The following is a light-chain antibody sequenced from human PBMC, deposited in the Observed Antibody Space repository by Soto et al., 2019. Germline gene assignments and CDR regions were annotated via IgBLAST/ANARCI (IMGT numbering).Light chain of an antibody. CDR3: LQDYSYPRT. CDR2: AAS. V-gene: IGKV1-27*01. J-gene: IGKJ1*01. Sequence: DIQMTQSPSSLSASVGDRVTITCRASQGISNYLAWYQQKPGKVPKLLIFAASTLHSGVPSRFSGSGSGTDFTLTISSLQPEDSATYYCLQDYSYPRTFGQGTKVEI. CDR1: QGISNY.